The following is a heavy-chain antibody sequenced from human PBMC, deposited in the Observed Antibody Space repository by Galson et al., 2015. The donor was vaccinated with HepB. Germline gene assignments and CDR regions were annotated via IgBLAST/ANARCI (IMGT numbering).Heavy chain of an antibody. CDR2: IYYSGST. CDR3: AREGTVVVPAAIGAFDI. D-gene: IGHD2-2*01. J-gene: IGHJ3*02. CDR1: GGSISSSSYY. Sequence: ETLSLTCTVSGGSISSSSYYWGWIRQPPGKGLEWIGYIYYSGSTNYNPSLKSRVTISVDTSKNQFSLKLSSVTAADTAVYYCAREGTVVVPAAIGAFDIWGQGTMVTVSS. V-gene: IGHV4-61*01.